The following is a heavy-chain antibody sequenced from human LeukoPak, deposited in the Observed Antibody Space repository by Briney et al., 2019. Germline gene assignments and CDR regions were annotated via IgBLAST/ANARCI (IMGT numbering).Heavy chain of an antibody. J-gene: IGHJ6*03. D-gene: IGHD3-10*01. CDR1: GYSISSGYY. V-gene: IGHV4-4*07. CDR2: IFTSGIT. CDR3: AREISGSYYNPLGYMDV. Sequence: SETLSLTCTVSGYSISSGYYWNWIRQPAGKGLEWIGRIFTSGITNYNPSLKSRVTMSVDTSKSQFSLALSSVTAADTAVYYCAREISGSYYNPLGYMDVWGKGTTVTVSS.